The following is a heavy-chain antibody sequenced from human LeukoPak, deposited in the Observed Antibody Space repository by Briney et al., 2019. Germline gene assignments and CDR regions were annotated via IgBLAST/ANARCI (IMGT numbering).Heavy chain of an antibody. CDR2: INHSGST. CDR1: GGSFSGYY. D-gene: IGHD3-22*01. J-gene: IGHJ3*02. Sequence: TSETLSLTCAVYGGSFSGYYWSWIRQPPGKGLEWIGEINHSGSTNYNPSLKSRVTISVDTSKNQFSLKLSSVTAADTAVYYCARILRGLYDSSGYHTPRHAFDIWGQGTMVTVSS. V-gene: IGHV4-34*01. CDR3: ARILRGLYDSSGYHTPRHAFDI.